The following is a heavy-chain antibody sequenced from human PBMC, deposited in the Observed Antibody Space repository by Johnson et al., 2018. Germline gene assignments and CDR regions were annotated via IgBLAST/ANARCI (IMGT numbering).Heavy chain of an antibody. CDR3: ARDVSKYGDYKYGMDV. Sequence: EVQLVESGGGLVKPGGSLRLSCAASGFTFSSYNMNWVRQAPGKGLEWVSSISSSSSYIYYADSVKGRFTISRDNAKNSLYLQMNSLRAEDTAVYYCARDVSKYGDYKYGMDVWGQGTTVTVSS. D-gene: IGHD4-17*01. CDR1: GFTFSSYN. J-gene: IGHJ6*02. CDR2: ISSSSSYI. V-gene: IGHV3-21*01.